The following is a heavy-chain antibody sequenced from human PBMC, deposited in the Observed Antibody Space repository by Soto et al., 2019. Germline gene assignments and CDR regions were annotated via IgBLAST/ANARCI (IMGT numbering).Heavy chain of an antibody. J-gene: IGHJ3*02. CDR3: ATREGLPDPFDI. D-gene: IGHD1-26*01. CDR2: IYHSGST. CDR1: GGSISSSQW. Sequence: QVQLQESGPGLVKPSETMSLTCVVSGGSISSSQWWSWVRQSPGKGLEWIGEIYHSGSTNYNPSLYIRVTLSLYKSKNHFSLKLNSVTAADTAVYYCATREGLPDPFDIWGQGTMVTVSS. V-gene: IGHV4-4*02.